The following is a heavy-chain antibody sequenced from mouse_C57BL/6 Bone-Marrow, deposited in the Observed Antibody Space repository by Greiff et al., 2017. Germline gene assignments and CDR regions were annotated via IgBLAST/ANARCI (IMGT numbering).Heavy chain of an antibody. J-gene: IGHJ2*01. Sequence: VQLQQSGAELVRPGASVKLSCTASGFNIKDYYMHWVKQRPEQGLEWIGRIDPEDGDTEYAPKFQGKATMTADPSSNTAYLQLSSLTSEDTAVYYGTGRLRYYFDYWGQGTALTVSS. CDR3: TGRLRYYFDY. CDR1: GFNIKDYY. CDR2: IDPEDGDT. V-gene: IGHV14-1*01. D-gene: IGHD2-4*01.